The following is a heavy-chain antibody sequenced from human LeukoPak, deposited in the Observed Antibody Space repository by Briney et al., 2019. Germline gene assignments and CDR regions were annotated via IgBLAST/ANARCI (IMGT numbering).Heavy chain of an antibody. Sequence: ASVKVYCKASGYTFTSYYMHWVRQAPGQGLEWVAIINPNPSGGSTSYAQKFQGRVTMTRDMSTSTVYMEVSSLRSEDTAVYYCARSPTGSGSYYGLDYWGQGTLVTVSS. D-gene: IGHD1-26*01. J-gene: IGHJ4*02. V-gene: IGHV1-46*01. CDR1: GYTFTSYY. CDR3: ARSPTGSGSYYGLDY. CDR2: INPNPSGGST.